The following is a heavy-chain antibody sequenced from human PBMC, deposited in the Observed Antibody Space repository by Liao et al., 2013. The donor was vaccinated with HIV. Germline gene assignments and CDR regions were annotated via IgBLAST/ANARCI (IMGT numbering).Heavy chain of an antibody. V-gene: IGHV4-30-4*08. CDR2: VQYSGNT. D-gene: IGHD5-24*01. J-gene: IGHJ4*02. Sequence: QVQLQESGPGLVKPSQTLSLTCTVSGGSINGGDHYWSWIRQPPGKGLEWIGFVQYSGNTGYKSSLKSRLTISVDTSKNQFSLKLSSVTAADTAVYYCARALTGATTNYFDYWAREPWSPSPQ. CDR1: GGSINGGDHY. CDR3: ARALTGATTNYFDY.